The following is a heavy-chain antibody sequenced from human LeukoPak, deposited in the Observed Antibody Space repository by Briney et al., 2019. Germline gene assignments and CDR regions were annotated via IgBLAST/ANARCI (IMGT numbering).Heavy chain of an antibody. D-gene: IGHD2/OR15-2a*01. Sequence: SVKVSCKASGGTFSSYAISWVRQAPGQGLERMGGIIPIFGTANYAQKFQGRVTITADESTSTAYMELSSLRSEDTAVYYCARELSSWFDPWGQGTLVTVSS. V-gene: IGHV1-69*13. CDR3: ARELSSWFDP. J-gene: IGHJ5*02. CDR2: IIPIFGTA. CDR1: GGTFSSYA.